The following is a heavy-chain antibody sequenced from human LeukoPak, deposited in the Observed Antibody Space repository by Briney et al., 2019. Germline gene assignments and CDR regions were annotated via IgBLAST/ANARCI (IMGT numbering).Heavy chain of an antibody. CDR3: ARDLYYYDSSGPPYY. J-gene: IGHJ4*02. D-gene: IGHD3-22*01. CDR1: GYTFTGYY. V-gene: IGHV1-46*01. CDR2: INPSGGST. Sequence: ASVKVSCKASGYTFTGYYMHWVRQAPGQGLEWMGIINPSGGSTSYAQKFQGRVTMTRDTSTSTVYMELSSLRSEDTAVYYCARDLYYYDSSGPPYYWGQGTLVTVSS.